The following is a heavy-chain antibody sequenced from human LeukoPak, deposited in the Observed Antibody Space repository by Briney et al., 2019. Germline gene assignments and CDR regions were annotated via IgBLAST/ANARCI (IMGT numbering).Heavy chain of an antibody. J-gene: IGHJ3*02. CDR2: INYTGRT. Sequence: SETLSLTCAVYGGSFTEYRWSWIRQPPGKSLEWIGEINYTGRTHYNPSLTSRVTISIDMSERQFSLRLTSVTAADTAVYYCARERRVEVSARQTVAFDMWAQGTMVIVSS. CDR3: ARERRVEVSARQTVAFDM. V-gene: IGHV4-34*01. D-gene: IGHD5/OR15-5a*01. CDR1: GGSFTEYR.